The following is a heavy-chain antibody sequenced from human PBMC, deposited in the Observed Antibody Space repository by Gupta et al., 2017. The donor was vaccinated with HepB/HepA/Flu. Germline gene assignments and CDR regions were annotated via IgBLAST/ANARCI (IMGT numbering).Heavy chain of an antibody. V-gene: IGHV4-39*01. CDR2: IYFDGNT. CDR3: ARRLGGTSLLHH. Sequence: QLQLQESGPGLVKPSETVSLTCTVSGGSITTTNYYWGWIRQPPGKGLEWIGNIYFDGNTYYNPSLKSRVTISVDTSKNQFSLTLSSVTAADTAVYYCARRLGGTSLLHHWGQGTLVTVSS. J-gene: IGHJ1*01. CDR1: GGSITTTNYY. D-gene: IGHD2-2*01.